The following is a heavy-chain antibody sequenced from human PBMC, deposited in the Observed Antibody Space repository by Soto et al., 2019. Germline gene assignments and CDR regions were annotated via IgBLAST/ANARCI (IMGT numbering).Heavy chain of an antibody. CDR2: ISTSGGST. Sequence: EVQLLESGGGLLQPGGSLRLPCAASGFTFSSYAMSWVRQAPGKGLEWVSTISTSGGSTYYADSVKGRFTISRDNSKNTLFLQMNSLRAEDTAVYSCAKATGSAVAGDFDLWGRGTLVTVSS. CDR1: GFTFSSYA. D-gene: IGHD6-19*01. J-gene: IGHJ2*01. V-gene: IGHV3-23*01. CDR3: AKATGSAVAGDFDL.